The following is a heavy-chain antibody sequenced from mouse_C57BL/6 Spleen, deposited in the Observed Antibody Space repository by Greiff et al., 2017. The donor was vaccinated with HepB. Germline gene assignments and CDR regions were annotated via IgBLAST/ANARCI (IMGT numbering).Heavy chain of an antibody. V-gene: IGHV6-6*01. D-gene: IGHD2-4*01. CDR1: GFTFSDAW. CDR2: IRNKANNHAT. CDR3: TSRGLRRGDYYAMDY. J-gene: IGHJ4*01. Sequence: EVKLQESGGGLVQPGGSMKLSCAASGFTFSDAWMDWVRQSPEKGLEWVAEIRNKANNHATYYAESVKGRFTISRDDSKSSVYLQMNSLRAEDTGIYYCTSRGLRRGDYYAMDYWGQGTSVTVSS.